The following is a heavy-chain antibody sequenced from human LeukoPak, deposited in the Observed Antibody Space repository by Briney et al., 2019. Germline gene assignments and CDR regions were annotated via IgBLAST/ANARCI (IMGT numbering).Heavy chain of an antibody. CDR2: ISSSGSTI. J-gene: IGHJ4*02. CDR3: ARDSPSVVSSPDY. CDR1: GFTFSSYS. Sequence: GGSLRLSCAASGFTFSSYSMNWVRQAPGKGLEWVSYISSSGSTIYYADSVKGRFTISRDNAKNSLYLQMNSLRAEDTAVYYCARDSPSVVSSPDYWGQGTLVTVSS. V-gene: IGHV3-48*01. D-gene: IGHD3-22*01.